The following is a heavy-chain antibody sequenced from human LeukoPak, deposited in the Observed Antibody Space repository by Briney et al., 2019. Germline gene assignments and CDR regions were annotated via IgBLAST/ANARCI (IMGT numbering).Heavy chain of an antibody. V-gene: IGHV4-4*08. J-gene: IGHJ4*02. CDR3: AGEIPRGYRFDY. CDR1: GDPIRTFH. D-gene: IGHD5-18*01. CDR2: FFTDGST. Sequence: NPSETLSLTCSVSGDPIRTFHWSWIRQPPGKGLEWIAYFFTDGSTSYNPSLKSRVIISVDTSKKQFSLKLNSVTDADTAVYYCAGEIPRGYRFDYWGQGTPVTVSS.